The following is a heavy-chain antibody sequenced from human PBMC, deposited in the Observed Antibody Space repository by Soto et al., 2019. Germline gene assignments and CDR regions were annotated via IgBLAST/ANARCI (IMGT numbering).Heavy chain of an antibody. CDR1: GYSFTSYW. CDR2: IDPSDSYT. CDR3: ARHNRVPRNYGMDV. J-gene: IGHJ6*02. Sequence: GESLKISCKGSGYSFTSYWISGVRQMPGKGLGWMGRIDPSDSYTNTSPSFQGHVPISXXXXXXTXYXQXXXLKAXDTAMYYCARHNRVPRNYGMDVWGQGTTDTGSS. V-gene: IGHV5-10-1*01.